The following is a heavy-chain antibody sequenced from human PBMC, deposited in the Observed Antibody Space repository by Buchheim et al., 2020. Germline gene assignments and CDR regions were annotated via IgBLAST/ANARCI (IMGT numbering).Heavy chain of an antibody. CDR3: ARTSDYDYVWGSYRSAYAFDI. D-gene: IGHD3-16*02. Sequence: EVQLLESGGGLVQPGGSLRLSCAASGFTFSSYAMSWVRQAPGKGLEWVSAISGSGGSTYYADSVKSRFTISRDNSKNTLYLQMNSLRAEDTAVYYCARTSDYDYVWGSYRSAYAFDIWGQGT. J-gene: IGHJ3*02. CDR1: GFTFSSYA. CDR2: ISGSGGST. V-gene: IGHV3-23*01.